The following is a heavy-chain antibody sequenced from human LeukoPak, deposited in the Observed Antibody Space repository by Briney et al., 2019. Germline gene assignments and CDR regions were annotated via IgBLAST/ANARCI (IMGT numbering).Heavy chain of an antibody. CDR2: IYYTGDT. D-gene: IGHD5-12*01. J-gene: IGHJ4*02. Sequence: SETLSLACTVSGGSISSSSSYYWGWIRQPPGKGLEWIGSIYYTGDTYYNSSLKSRVTISVDTSKNQFSLKLSSVTAADTAPYYCARLRGYTDGNPGYWGQGSLVTVSS. CDR3: ARLRGYTDGNPGY. CDR1: GGSISSSSSYY. V-gene: IGHV4-39*01.